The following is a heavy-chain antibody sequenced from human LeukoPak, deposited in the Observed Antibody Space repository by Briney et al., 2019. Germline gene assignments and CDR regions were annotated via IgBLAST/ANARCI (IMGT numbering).Heavy chain of an antibody. CDR1: GGTFSSYA. V-gene: IGHV1-69*05. D-gene: IGHD3-9*01. Sequence: ASVKVSCKASGGTFSSYAIRWVRQAPGQGLEWMGGIIPIFGTANYAQKLQGRVTMTTDTSTSAAYMELRSLRADDTAVYYCARDKYYDILTGYYRNNWFDPWGQGTLVTVSS. J-gene: IGHJ5*02. CDR2: IIPIFGTA. CDR3: ARDKYYDILTGYYRNNWFDP.